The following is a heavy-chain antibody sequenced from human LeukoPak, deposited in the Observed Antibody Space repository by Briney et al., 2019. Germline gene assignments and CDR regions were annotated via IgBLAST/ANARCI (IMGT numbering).Heavy chain of an antibody. D-gene: IGHD3-16*01. CDR1: GGSSSSYY. J-gene: IGHJ3*02. Sequence: SETLSLTCTVSGGSSSSYYWSLIRQPPGTGLEWIGYIYYSGSTNYNPSLKSRVTISVGTSKNQFSLKLSSVTAADTAVYYCARLAEDGGAFDIWGQGTMVTVSS. CDR2: IYYSGST. CDR3: ARLAEDGGAFDI. V-gene: IGHV4-59*08.